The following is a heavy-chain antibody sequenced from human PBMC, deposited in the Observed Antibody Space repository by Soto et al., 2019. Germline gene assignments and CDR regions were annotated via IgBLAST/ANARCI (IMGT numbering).Heavy chain of an antibody. CDR1: GLTFKNYA. CDR2: ISGSGVST. V-gene: IGHV3-23*01. J-gene: IGHJ6*02. CDR3: AKDRTFNFYYGMDV. Sequence: PGGSLRLSCVASGLTFKNYAMSWVRQAPGRGLEWVAGISGSGVSTYYAGSVKGRFTISRDNSKITVYLQMNSLRDEDSAVYYCAKDRTFNFYYGMDVWGQGTTVTVSS.